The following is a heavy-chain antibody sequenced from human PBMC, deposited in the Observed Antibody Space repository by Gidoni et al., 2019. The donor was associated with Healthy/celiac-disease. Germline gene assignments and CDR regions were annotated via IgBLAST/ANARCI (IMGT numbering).Heavy chain of an antibody. D-gene: IGHD6-13*01. CDR2: ISYDGSNK. CDR1: GFPFSSYG. CDR3: AKIAAAGEYFQH. Sequence: QVQLVESGGGVVQLGRSLSLSCEASGFPFSSYGMHWVRQAPGKGLEWVAVISYDGSNKYYADSVKGRFTISRDNSKNTLYLQMNSLRAEDTAVYYCAKIAAAGEYFQHWGQGTLVTVSS. J-gene: IGHJ1*01. V-gene: IGHV3-30*18.